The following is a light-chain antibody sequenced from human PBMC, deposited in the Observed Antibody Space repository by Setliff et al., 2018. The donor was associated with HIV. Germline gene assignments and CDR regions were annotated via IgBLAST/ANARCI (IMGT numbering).Light chain of an antibody. Sequence: QSVLTQAPSASGTPGQRVAISCSGASFNIGSNFVSWYQQLPGVAPKLLIHRDDQRPSGVPDRFSGSKSGSSASLFISGLRSEDDADYFCASWDDTLNSFVFGSGTKVTVL. CDR1: SFNIGSNF. CDR3: ASWDDTLNSFV. CDR2: RDD. V-gene: IGLV1-47*01. J-gene: IGLJ1*01.